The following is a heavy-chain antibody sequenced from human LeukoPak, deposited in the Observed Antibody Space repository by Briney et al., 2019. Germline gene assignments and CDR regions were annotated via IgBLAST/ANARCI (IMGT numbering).Heavy chain of an antibody. CDR3: ARNDYGTYYFDY. V-gene: IGHV3-30*09. J-gene: IGHJ4*02. CDR1: GFIFRHYA. D-gene: IGHD4-17*01. CDR2: ISYDGSKQ. Sequence: TGRSLSLSCAASGFIFRHYAVHWVRQAPGKGLEWVAIISYDGSKQYYTDSVKGRFAISRDNSKNTLFLQMNSLRADDTAVYYCARNDYGTYYFDYWGQGTLVTVSS.